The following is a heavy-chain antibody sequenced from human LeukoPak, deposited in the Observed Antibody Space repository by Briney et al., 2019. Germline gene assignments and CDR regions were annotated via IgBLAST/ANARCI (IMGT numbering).Heavy chain of an antibody. CDR1: GFTFSNYW. J-gene: IGHJ5*02. CDR2: ISSSGSTT. Sequence: GGSLKLSCAASGFTFSNYWMTWVRQAPGKGLEWVSYISSSGSTTYYADSVKGRFTISRDNAKNSLYLQMNSLRAEDTAVYYCARSFGEPFKPPTNWFDPWGQGTLVTVSS. V-gene: IGHV3-11*01. D-gene: IGHD3-10*01. CDR3: ARSFGEPFKPPTNWFDP.